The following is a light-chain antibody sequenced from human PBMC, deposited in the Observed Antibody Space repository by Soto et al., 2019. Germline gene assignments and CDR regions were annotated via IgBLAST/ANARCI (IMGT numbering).Light chain of an antibody. CDR1: QSISSW. Sequence: DKQMNNFPSTQSVYLGGSVTITCRASQSISSWLAWYQQKPGKAPKLLIYDASSLESGVPSRFSGSGSGTEITLTISSLQPDDFATYDFQQYNSYSFGQGTKVDIK. CDR3: QQYNSYS. CDR2: DAS. J-gene: IGKJ1*01. V-gene: IGKV1-5*01.